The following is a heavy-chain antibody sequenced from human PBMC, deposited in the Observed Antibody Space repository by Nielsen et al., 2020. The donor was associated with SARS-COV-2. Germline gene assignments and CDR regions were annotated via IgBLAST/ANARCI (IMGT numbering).Heavy chain of an antibody. V-gene: IGHV3-30-3*01. CDR2: ISYGGDNE. CDR1: GFSFSKFP. CDR3: ARETLDHTSSFVDH. J-gene: IGHJ5*02. D-gene: IGHD6-6*01. Sequence: GESLKISCAASGFSFSKFPMHWVRQAPGKGLEWLAIISYGGDNEHYADSVKGRFTVSRDNSKDTLHLQMNSLNPEDTAVYFYARETLDHTSSFVDHWGQGTLVTVSS.